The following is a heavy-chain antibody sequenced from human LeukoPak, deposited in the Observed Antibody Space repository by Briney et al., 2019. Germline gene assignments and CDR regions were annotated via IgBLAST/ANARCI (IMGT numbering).Heavy chain of an antibody. J-gene: IGHJ3*02. CDR2: INTNTGNP. V-gene: IGHV7-4-1*02. CDR3: ARDGPHCSGGSCYSEYAFDI. D-gene: IGHD2-15*01. Sequence: ASVKVSCKASGYTFTSYAMNWVRQAPGQGLEWMGWINTNTGNPTYAQGFTGRFVFSSDTSVSTAYLQISSLKAEDTAVYYCARDGPHCSGGSCYSEYAFDIWGQGTMVTVSS. CDR1: GYTFTSYA.